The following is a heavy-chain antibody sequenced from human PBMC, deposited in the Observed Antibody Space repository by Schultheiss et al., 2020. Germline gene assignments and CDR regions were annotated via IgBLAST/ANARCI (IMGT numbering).Heavy chain of an antibody. CDR1: GFTVSSNY. CDR2: IYSGGST. V-gene: IGHV3-53*01. CDR3: ARVPYYDFLSGPTDWYFDL. J-gene: IGHJ2*01. D-gene: IGHD3-3*01. Sequence: GGSLRLSCAASGFTVSSNYMSWVRQAPGKGLEWVSVIYSGGSTYYADSVKGRFTISRDNSKNTLYLQMNSLRAEDTAVYYCARVPYYDFLSGPTDWYFDLWGRGTLVTVSS.